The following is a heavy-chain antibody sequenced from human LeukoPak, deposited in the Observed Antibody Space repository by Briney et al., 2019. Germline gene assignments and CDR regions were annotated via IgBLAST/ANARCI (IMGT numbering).Heavy chain of an antibody. V-gene: IGHV3-23*01. Sequence: GGSLRLSCAASGFSFSTYSFSWVRQAPGKGLEWVSCISASGGDTFYADSVKGRFTISRDNSKNTLSLQMNSLRVEDTAIYYCAKDVRRCNGACTWGQGTLVTVSS. D-gene: IGHD2-8*01. CDR3: AKDVRRCNGACT. J-gene: IGHJ5*02. CDR2: ISASGGDT. CDR1: GFSFSTYS.